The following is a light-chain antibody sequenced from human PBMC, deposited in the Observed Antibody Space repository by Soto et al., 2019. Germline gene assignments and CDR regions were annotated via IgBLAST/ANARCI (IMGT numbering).Light chain of an antibody. CDR1: QIISTW. V-gene: IGKV1-5*03. Sequence: DIQMTQSHSTLSASVGDRVTITCRASQIISTWLAWYQQQPGKAPKLLSYKASNLEGGVPSRFSGSGSGTEFTITISRLQPDDFATYYCQQYNAYPLTFGGGTTVEIK. J-gene: IGKJ4*01. CDR3: QQYNAYPLT. CDR2: KAS.